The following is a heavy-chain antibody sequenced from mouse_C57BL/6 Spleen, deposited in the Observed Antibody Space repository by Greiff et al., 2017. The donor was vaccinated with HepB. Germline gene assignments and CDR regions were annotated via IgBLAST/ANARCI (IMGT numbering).Heavy chain of an antibody. CDR1: GFTFSSYA. CDR3: TREPVTGTGFAY. Sequence: DVMLVESGEGLVKPGGSLKLSCAASGFTFSSYAMSWVRQTPEKRLEWVAYISSGGDYIYYADTVKGRFTISRDNARNTLYLQMSSLKSEDTAMYYCTREPVTGTGFAYWGQGTLVTVSA. V-gene: IGHV5-9-1*02. D-gene: IGHD4-1*01. CDR2: ISSGGDYI. J-gene: IGHJ3*01.